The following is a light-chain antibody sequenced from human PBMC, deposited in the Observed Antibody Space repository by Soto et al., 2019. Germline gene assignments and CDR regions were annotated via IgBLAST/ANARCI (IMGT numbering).Light chain of an antibody. CDR2: GAS. J-gene: IGKJ5*01. CDR1: QSVSSN. Sequence: EIVMTQSPATLSVSPGERATLSCRASQSVSSNLAWYQQKPGQAPRLLIYGASTRATGIPARFSGSGSGTEFTLTISRLQSEDFAVYYCQKYNNWPPITFSQGTRVEIK. CDR3: QKYNNWPPIT. V-gene: IGKV3-15*01.